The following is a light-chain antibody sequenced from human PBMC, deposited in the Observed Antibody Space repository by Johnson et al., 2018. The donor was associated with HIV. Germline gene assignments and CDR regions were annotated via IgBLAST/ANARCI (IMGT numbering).Light chain of an antibody. J-gene: IGLJ1*01. V-gene: IGLV1-51*01. Sequence: QSVLTQPPSVSAAAGQKVTISCSGSSSNIWNNYVAWYQQVPGTAPKLLIYDNNRRPSGVPDRFSGSKSGPSATLGLTGLQTGDEADYFCGTWDNSLRTAFFGTGTKVTAL. CDR3: GTWDNSLRTAF. CDR1: SSNIWNNY. CDR2: DNN.